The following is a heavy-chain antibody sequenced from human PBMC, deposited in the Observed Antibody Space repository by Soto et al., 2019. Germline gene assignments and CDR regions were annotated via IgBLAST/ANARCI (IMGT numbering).Heavy chain of an antibody. CDR3: ARDEVLGLNNYYYYYGMDV. V-gene: IGHV3-11*05. D-gene: IGHD2-8*01. J-gene: IGHJ6*02. CDR1: GFTFSDYY. CDR2: ISGTSSYT. Sequence: PGGSLRLSCAASGFTFSDYYMSWIRQAPGKGLEWVSYISGTSSYTNYADSVRGRFTISRDNAKNSLYLQMDSLKAEDTAVYYCARDEVLGLNNYYYYYGMDVWGQGTTVTVSS.